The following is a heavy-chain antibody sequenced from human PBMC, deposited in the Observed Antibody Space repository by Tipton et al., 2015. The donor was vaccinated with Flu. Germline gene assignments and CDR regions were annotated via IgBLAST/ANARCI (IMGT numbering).Heavy chain of an antibody. CDR1: GGSISSYY. J-gene: IGHJ6*02. V-gene: IGHV4-59*01. CDR3: ARDSPNYYYYGRDV. Sequence: TLSLTCTVSGGSISSYYWSWIRQPPGKGLEWIGYIYYSGSTNYNPSLKSRVTISVDTSKNQFSLKLSSVTAADTAVYYCARDSPNYYYYGRDVWGQGTTVTVSS. CDR2: IYYSGST.